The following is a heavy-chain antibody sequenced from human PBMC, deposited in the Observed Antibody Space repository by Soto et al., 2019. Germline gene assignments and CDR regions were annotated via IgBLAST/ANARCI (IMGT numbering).Heavy chain of an antibody. CDR3: ARSGSTVTSDVDY. CDR1: GFTFSSYS. D-gene: IGHD4-17*01. CDR2: ISSSSSYI. V-gene: IGHV3-21*01. J-gene: IGHJ4*01. Sequence: EVQLVESGGGLVKPGGSLRLSCAASGFTFSSYSMNWVRQAPGKGLEWVSSISSSSSYIYYAVSVKGRFTFSKENAQISLSLQMNSLRAEDTAVFDCARSGSTVTSDVDYWGHGTLVTVSS.